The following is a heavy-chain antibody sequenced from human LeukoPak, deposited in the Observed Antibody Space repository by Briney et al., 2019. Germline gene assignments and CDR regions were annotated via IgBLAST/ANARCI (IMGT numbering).Heavy chain of an antibody. V-gene: IGHV1-8*03. CDR1: GYTFTSYD. CDR3: AREDYYDSGSSDY. D-gene: IGHD3-22*01. CDR2: MNPNSGNT. Sequence: GASVKVSCKASGYTFTSYDINWVRQATGQGLEWMGWMNPNSGNTGYAQKFQGRVTITRNTSISTAYMELSSLRSEDTAIYYCAREDYYDSGSSDYWGQGTLVTVSS. J-gene: IGHJ4*02.